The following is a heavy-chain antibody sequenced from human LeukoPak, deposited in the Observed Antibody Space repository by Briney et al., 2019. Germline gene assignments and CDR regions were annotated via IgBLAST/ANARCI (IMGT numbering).Heavy chain of an antibody. V-gene: IGHV3-49*04. D-gene: IGHD6-19*01. CDR2: IRSKAYGGTT. Sequence: GGSLRLSCTASGFTFGDYAMSWVRQAPGKGLEWVGFIRSKAYGGTTEYAASVKGRFTISRDDSKSIAYLQMNSLKTEDTAVYYCTRRSGWYTHFDYWDQGTLVTVSS. CDR1: GFTFGDYA. J-gene: IGHJ4*02. CDR3: TRRSGWYTHFDY.